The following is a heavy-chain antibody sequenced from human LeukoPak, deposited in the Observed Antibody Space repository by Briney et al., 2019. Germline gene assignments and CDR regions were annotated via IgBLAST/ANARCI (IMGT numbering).Heavy chain of an antibody. CDR2: IYYSGST. J-gene: IGHJ4*02. D-gene: IGHD3-22*01. CDR3: ARGDYYYYDSSGYYSHGSFDY. V-gene: IGHV4-31*03. Sequence: SETLSLTCTVSGGSISSGGYYWRWLRQHPGTGLEWIGYIYYSGSTYYNPSLKSRVTISVDTSKNQFSLKLSSVTAADTAVYYCARGDYYYYDSSGYYSHGSFDYWGQGTLVTVSS. CDR1: GGSISSGGYY.